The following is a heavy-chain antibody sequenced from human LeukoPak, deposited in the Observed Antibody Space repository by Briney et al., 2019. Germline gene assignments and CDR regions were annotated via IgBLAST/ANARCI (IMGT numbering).Heavy chain of an antibody. V-gene: IGHV4-34*01. J-gene: IGHJ5*02. CDR3: ARGQGATVPQVGKNWFDP. CDR1: GGSFSGYY. Sequence: KPSETLSLTCAVYGGSFSGYYWSWIRQTPAKGMEWIGEVNESGGTNISPSLRSRVILSVDTSKNQFSLKLISVTVADTAIYYCARGQGATVPQVGKNWFDPWGQGTRVTVSS. D-gene: IGHD1-26*01. CDR2: VNESGGT.